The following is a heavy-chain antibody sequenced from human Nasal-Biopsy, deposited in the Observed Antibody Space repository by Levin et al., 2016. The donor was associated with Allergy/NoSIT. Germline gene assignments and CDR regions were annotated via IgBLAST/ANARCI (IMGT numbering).Heavy chain of an antibody. CDR1: GFTFSSYG. Sequence: GESLKISCAASGFTFSSYGMHWVRQAPGKGLEWVAVISYDGNFKSYVDSVKGRLAISRDNSKSTLYLQMNSLRAEDTAVYYCAKDRGWSSGLPAAGPDYWGQGTLVTVSS. J-gene: IGHJ4*02. CDR3: AKDRGWSSGLPAAGPDY. D-gene: IGHD2-2*01. CDR2: ISYDGNFK. V-gene: IGHV3-30*18.